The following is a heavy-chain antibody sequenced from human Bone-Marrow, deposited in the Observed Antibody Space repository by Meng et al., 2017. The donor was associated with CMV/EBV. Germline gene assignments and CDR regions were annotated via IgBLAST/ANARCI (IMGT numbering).Heavy chain of an antibody. D-gene: IGHD6-6*01. Sequence: SETLSLTCDVYGGSFSGYYWSWIRQPPGSGLEWIGEINHSGSTRYSPSLKSRVTMSVDTSKDQFSLKLTSVTAADTAVYYCARPTYTISSPFDYWGQGSLVTVSS. CDR1: GGSFSGYY. CDR3: ARPTYTISSPFDY. V-gene: IGHV4-34*01. CDR2: INHSGST. J-gene: IGHJ4*02.